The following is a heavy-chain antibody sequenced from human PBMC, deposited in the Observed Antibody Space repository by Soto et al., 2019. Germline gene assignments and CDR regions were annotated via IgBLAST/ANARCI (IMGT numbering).Heavy chain of an antibody. Sequence: EVQLVESGGGLVKPGESLRLSCAASGFTFRTYSMNWVRQAPGKGLEWVSAISSTSTYIFYADSVKGRFTISRDNAKNSLYLQMNSLRAEDTAVYYCARDLAVTATGPSLDYWGQGTQVTVSS. V-gene: IGHV3-21*01. CDR2: ISSTSTYI. CDR1: GFTFRTYS. J-gene: IGHJ4*02. CDR3: ARDLAVTATGPSLDY. D-gene: IGHD2-15*01.